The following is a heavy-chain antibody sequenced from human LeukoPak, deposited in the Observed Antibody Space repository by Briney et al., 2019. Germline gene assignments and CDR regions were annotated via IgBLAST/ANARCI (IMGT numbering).Heavy chain of an antibody. CDR2: IIPILGIA. Sequence: ASVKVSCKASGGTFSSYAISWVRQAPGQGLEWMGRIIPILGIANYAQKFQGRVTITADKSTSTAYMELSSLRSEDTAVYYCVRDLFFDSSGYDYWGQGTLVTVSS. CDR3: VRDLFFDSSGYDY. V-gene: IGHV1-69*04. J-gene: IGHJ4*02. CDR1: GGTFSSYA. D-gene: IGHD3-22*01.